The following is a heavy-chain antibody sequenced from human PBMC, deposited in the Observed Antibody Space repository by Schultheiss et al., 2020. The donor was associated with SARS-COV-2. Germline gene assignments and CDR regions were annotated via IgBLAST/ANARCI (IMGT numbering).Heavy chain of an antibody. V-gene: IGHV4-59*08. CDR1: GGSISSYY. D-gene: IGHD3-10*01. Sequence: GSLRLSCTVSGGSISSYYWSWIRQPPGKGLEWIGYIYYSGSTNYNPSLKSRVTISVDTSKNQFSLKLSSVTAADTAVYYCARSYGSGSYFAPDYWGQGTLVTVSS. CDR2: IYYSGST. J-gene: IGHJ4*02. CDR3: ARSYGSGSYFAPDY.